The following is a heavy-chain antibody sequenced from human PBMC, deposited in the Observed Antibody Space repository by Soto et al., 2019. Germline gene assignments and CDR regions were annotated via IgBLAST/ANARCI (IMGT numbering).Heavy chain of an antibody. CDR2: IWYDGSNK. CDR1: GFTFSSYG. V-gene: IGHV3-33*06. D-gene: IGHD3-22*01. Sequence: QVQLVESGGGVVQPGRSLRLSCAASGFTFSSYGMHWVRQAPGKGLEWVAVIWYDGSNKYYADSVKGRFTISRDNSKNTLYPQMNSLRAEETAVYYFAKSGYYYDSSGYWGAGHYGMHVWGQGTTVTVSS. J-gene: IGHJ6*02. CDR3: AKSGYYYDSSGYWGAGHYGMHV.